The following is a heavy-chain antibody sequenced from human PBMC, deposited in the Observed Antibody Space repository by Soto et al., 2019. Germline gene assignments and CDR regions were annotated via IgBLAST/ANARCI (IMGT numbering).Heavy chain of an antibody. CDR1: GFSFTSYW. D-gene: IGHD3-10*01. J-gene: IGHJ6*02. Sequence: DSLKISCKGSGFSFTSYWIVWVRQMPGKGLEWMGIIYPGDSDTRYSPSFQGQVTISADKSISTAYLQWSSLRASDTAMYYCARPLTTFYYGSGSYPDPLYGMDVWGQGTTVTVYS. V-gene: IGHV5-51*01. CDR2: IYPGDSDT. CDR3: ARPLTTFYYGSGSYPDPLYGMDV.